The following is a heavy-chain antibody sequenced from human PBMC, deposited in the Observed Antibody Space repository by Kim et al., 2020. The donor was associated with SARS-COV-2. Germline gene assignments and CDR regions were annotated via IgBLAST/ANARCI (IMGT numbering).Heavy chain of an antibody. J-gene: IGHJ4*02. CDR1: GYNFSLYA. CDR2: INTDTGSP. Sequence: ASVKVSCKASGYNFSLYAMNWVRQAPGQGLEWMGWINTDTGSPTFAQGFTGRFVFSLDISISTAYLQTNSLKAEDTAIYYCARIRYTSGSFSGGTYYFDFWGQGTLVTVSS. CDR3: ARIRYTSGSFSGGTYYFDF. V-gene: IGHV7-4-1*02. D-gene: IGHD5-12*01.